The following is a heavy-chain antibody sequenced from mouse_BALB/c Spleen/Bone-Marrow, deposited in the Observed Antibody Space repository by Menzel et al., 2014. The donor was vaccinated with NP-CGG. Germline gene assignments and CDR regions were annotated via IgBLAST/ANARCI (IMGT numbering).Heavy chain of an antibody. CDR2: IRSKSNNYAT. CDR3: VRHEGGYGYDAWFAY. D-gene: IGHD2-2*01. Sequence: EVQGVESGGGLVQPKGSLKLSCAASGFTFDTYAMNWVRQAPGKGLEWVARIRSKSNNYATYYADSVKDRFTISRDDSQSMLYLQMNNLKTEDTAMYYCVRHEGGYGYDAWFAYWGQGTLVTVSA. CDR1: GFTFDTYA. J-gene: IGHJ3*01. V-gene: IGHV10-1*02.